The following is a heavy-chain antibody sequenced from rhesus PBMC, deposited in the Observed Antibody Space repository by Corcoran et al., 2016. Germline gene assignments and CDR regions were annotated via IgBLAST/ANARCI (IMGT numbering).Heavy chain of an antibody. Sequence: QVTLKESGPALVKPTQTLTLTCTFSGFSISTTGTGVGWIRQPPGKALEWLASIYWNDSKYYRKSLKSRSTISKDTSKTQGVLKMANMEPVDTATLYWAGVPYYNSWNGYSTYYLDYWGQGVLVTVSS. CDR3: AGVPYYNSWNGYSTYYLDY. CDR2: IYWNDSK. CDR1: GFSISTTGTG. J-gene: IGHJ4*01. V-gene: IGHV2-95*01. D-gene: IGHD3-3*01.